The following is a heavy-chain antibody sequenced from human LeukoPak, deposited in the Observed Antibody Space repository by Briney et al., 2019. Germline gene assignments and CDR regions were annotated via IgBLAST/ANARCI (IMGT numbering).Heavy chain of an antibody. J-gene: IGHJ4*02. CDR3: AKDLLSGTGSGRDDYFDY. Sequence: PGGSLRLSCAASGFTFSSYAMSWVRQAPGKGLEWVSAISGSGGSTYYADSVKGRFTISRDNSKNTLYLQMNSLRAEDTAVYYCAKDLLSGTGSGRDDYFDYWGQGTLVTVSS. CDR2: ISGSGGST. V-gene: IGHV3-23*01. D-gene: IGHD2-8*02. CDR1: GFTFSSYA.